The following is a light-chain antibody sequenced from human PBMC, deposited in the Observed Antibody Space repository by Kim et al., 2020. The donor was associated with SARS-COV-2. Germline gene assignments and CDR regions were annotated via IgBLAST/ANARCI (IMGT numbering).Light chain of an antibody. CDR2: DVS. V-gene: IGKV1-5*01. Sequence: DIQMTQSPSTLPASVGERVTITCRDSQSINKWLASYQEKPGKHPKLLISDVSTLHIGVPSTSSVNASATEFTHSISSLQPDDFATYYCQQYYEYPLTFGQGNKGDIK. CDR1: QSINKW. J-gene: IGKJ1*01. CDR3: QQYYEYPLT.